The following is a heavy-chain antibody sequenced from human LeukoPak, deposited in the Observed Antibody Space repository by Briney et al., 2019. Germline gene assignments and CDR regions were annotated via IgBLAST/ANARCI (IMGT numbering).Heavy chain of an antibody. D-gene: IGHD3-10*01. CDR1: GLTFNNYA. CDR2: ISGSGTTI. CDR3: ARDDRGDTIDY. Sequence: SGGSLRLSCAVSGLTFNNYAMSWVRQAPGKGLEWISYISGSGTTIYYADSVKGRFTISRDNAKNSLYLQMNSLRAEDTAVYYCARDDRGDTIDYWGQGTLVTVSS. V-gene: IGHV3-48*03. J-gene: IGHJ4*02.